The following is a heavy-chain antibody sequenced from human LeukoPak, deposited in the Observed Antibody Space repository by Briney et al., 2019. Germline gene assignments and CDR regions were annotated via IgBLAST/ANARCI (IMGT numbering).Heavy chain of an antibody. V-gene: IGHV1-46*01. CDR3: AKDRGGGAYGSGSYWDAFDI. J-gene: IGHJ3*02. CDR2: INPSGGST. CDR1: GYTFTSYY. Sequence: GASVKVSCKASGYTFTSYYMHWVRQAPGQGLEWMGIINPSGGSTSYAQKFQGRVTMTRDTSTSTVYMELSSLRSEDTAVYYCAKDRGGGAYGSGSYWDAFDIWGQGTMVTVSS. D-gene: IGHD3-10*01.